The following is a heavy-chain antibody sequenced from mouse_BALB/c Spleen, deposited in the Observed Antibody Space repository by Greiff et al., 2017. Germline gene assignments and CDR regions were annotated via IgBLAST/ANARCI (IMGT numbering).Heavy chain of an antibody. CDR2: ISYSGST. D-gene: IGHD3-2*01. Sequence: EVQLQESGPSLVKPSQTLSLTCPVTGDSITSGYWNWIRKFPGNKLEYMGYISYSGSTYYNPSLKSRISITRDTSKNQYYLQLNSVTTEDTATYYCARPKTARATAWFAYWGQGTLVTVSA. J-gene: IGHJ3*01. V-gene: IGHV3-8*02. CDR1: GDSITSGY. CDR3: ARPKTARATAWFAY.